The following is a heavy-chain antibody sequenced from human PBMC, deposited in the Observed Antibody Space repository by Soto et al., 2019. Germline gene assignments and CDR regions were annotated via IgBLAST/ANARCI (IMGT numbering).Heavy chain of an antibody. CDR2: IYYSGST. D-gene: IGHD5-18*01. J-gene: IGHJ4*02. V-gene: IGHV4-31*03. CDR1: GGSISSGGYY. CDR3: ARDVKPYTYGFLL. Sequence: PSETLSLTCTVSGGSISSGGYYWSWIRQHPGKGLEWIGYIYYSGSTYYNPSLKSRVTISVDTSKNQFSLKLSSVTAADTAVYYCARDVKPYTYGFLLWGQGTLVTVSS.